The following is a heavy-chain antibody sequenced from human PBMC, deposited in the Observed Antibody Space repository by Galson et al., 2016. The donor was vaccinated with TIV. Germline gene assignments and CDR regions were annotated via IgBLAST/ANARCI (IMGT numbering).Heavy chain of an antibody. V-gene: IGHV3-7*01. CDR2: IKQDGSEK. CDR1: GFTFSSYW. D-gene: IGHD1-7*01. Sequence: SLRLSCAASGFTFSSYWLSWVRQAPGKGLEWVANIKQDGSEKHYVDSVKGRFTISRDNAKNSLYLQMNSLRAEDTAVYYCARNNWNYEGAFDIWGHGTMVTVSS. J-gene: IGHJ3*02. CDR3: ARNNWNYEGAFDI.